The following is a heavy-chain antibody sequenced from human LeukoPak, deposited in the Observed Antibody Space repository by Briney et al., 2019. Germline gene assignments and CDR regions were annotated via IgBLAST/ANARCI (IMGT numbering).Heavy chain of an antibody. CDR1: GGTFSSYA. D-gene: IGHD3-10*01. Sequence: GASVKVSCKASGGTFSSYAISWVRQAPGQGLEWMGGIIPIFGTANYAQKFQGRVTITADESTSTAYMELSSLRSEDTAVYYCAREAHHYYGSGSYYDYWGQGTLVTVSS. CDR2: IIPIFGTA. CDR3: AREAHHYYGSGSYYDY. V-gene: IGHV1-69*13. J-gene: IGHJ4*02.